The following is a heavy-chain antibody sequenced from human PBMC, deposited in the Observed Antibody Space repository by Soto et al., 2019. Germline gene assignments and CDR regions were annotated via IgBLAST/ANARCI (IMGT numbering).Heavy chain of an antibody. Sequence: SVKVSCKASGGTFSSYAISWVRQAPGQGLEWMGGIIPIFGTANYAQKFQGRVTITADESTTTAYMELSSLRSEDTAVYYCARDLKRYYDSSGYGYYYYGMDVWGQGTTVTVS. CDR2: IIPIFGTA. CDR3: ARDLKRYYDSSGYGYYYYGMDV. J-gene: IGHJ6*02. D-gene: IGHD3-22*01. V-gene: IGHV1-69*13. CDR1: GGTFSSYA.